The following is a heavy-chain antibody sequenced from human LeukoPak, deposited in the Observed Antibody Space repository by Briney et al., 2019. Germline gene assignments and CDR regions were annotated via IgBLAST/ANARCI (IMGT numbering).Heavy chain of an antibody. CDR2: IYYSGST. Sequence: SETLSLTCTGSSCSISSYYWSWIRKPPGKGLEWIGYIYYSGSTNYNSSLKSRVTISVDTSKNQFSLKLSSVTAADTAVYYCARGETGWYYDVWSGYYALNDRGPHWFGPWGQGTLVTVSS. J-gene: IGHJ5*02. CDR1: SCSISSYY. D-gene: IGHD3-3*01. V-gene: IGHV4-59*01. CDR3: ARGETGWYYDVWSGYYALNDRGPHWFGP.